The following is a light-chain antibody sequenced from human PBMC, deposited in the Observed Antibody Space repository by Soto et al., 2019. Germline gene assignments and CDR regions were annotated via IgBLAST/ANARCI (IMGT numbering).Light chain of an antibody. CDR1: KSVTVNS. CDR2: AAS. CDR3: HQYGDSPLT. V-gene: IGKV3-20*01. Sequence: EILLTQSPSTLSLSPGEGVTLSCRASKSVTVNSLAWYQQKPGQAPRLLIYAASTRAAAVPDRFTGSGSGTDFALTISRLEPEDFGIYYCHQYGDSPLTSAPGTKVDIK. J-gene: IGKJ3*01.